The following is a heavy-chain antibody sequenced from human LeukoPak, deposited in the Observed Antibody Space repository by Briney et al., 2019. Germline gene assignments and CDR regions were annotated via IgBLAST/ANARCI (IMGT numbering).Heavy chain of an antibody. J-gene: IGHJ6*02. CDR1: GGFISSYY. D-gene: IGHD4-17*01. Sequence: SETLSLTCTVSGGFISSYYGSWIRQPPGKGREWIGYIYYSGSTNYNTSLKSRVTISVDTSKNQFSLKLSSVTAADTAVYYCASDLSYGDYYYCGMDVWGQGTTVTVSS. V-gene: IGHV4-59*01. CDR3: ASDLSYGDYYYCGMDV. CDR2: IYYSGST.